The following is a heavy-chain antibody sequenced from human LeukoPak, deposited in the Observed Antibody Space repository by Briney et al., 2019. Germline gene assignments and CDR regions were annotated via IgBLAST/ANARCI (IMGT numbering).Heavy chain of an antibody. V-gene: IGHV4-30-2*01. Sequence: SQTLSLTCAVSGGSISSGGYSWSWIRQPPGKGLEWIGYIYHSGSTYYNPSLKSRVTISVDRSKNQFSLKLSSVTAADTAVYYCAGEAAAGTLDYWGQGTLVTVSS. J-gene: IGHJ4*02. D-gene: IGHD6-13*01. CDR2: IYHSGST. CDR3: AGEAAAGTLDY. CDR1: GGSISSGGYS.